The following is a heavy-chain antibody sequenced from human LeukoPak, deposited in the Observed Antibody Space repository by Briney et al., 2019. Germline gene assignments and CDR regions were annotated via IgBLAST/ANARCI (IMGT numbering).Heavy chain of an antibody. Sequence: LGESLKISCKGSGSSFTSYWTGWVRQMPGKGLEWMGIIYPGDSDTRYSPSFQGQVTISADKSISTAYLQWSSLKASDTAMYYCARLIAVAGTNYFDYWGQGTLVTVSS. CDR2: IYPGDSDT. J-gene: IGHJ4*02. V-gene: IGHV5-51*01. CDR3: ARLIAVAGTNYFDY. D-gene: IGHD6-19*01. CDR1: GSSFTSYW.